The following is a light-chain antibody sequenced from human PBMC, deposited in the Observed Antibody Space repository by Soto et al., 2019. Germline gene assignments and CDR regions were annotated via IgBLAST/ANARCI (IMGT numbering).Light chain of an antibody. J-gene: IGKJ4*01. CDR3: QQRSNWGLT. CDR1: QSVSSY. Sequence: EIVLTQSPATLSLSPGERATLSCRASQSVSSYLAWYQQKPGQAPRLLIYDASNRATGIQARFSGSGSGTDFTLTISSLEPEDFAVYYCQQRSNWGLTFGGGTKVEIK. CDR2: DAS. V-gene: IGKV3-11*01.